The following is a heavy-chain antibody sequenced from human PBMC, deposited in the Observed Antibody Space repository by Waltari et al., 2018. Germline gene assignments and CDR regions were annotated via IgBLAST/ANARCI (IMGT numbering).Heavy chain of an antibody. V-gene: IGHV4-38-2*01. J-gene: IGHJ5*02. CDR2: IYHSGST. Sequence: QVQLQESGPGLVKPSETLSLTGAVSGYFISSGYYWGWLRQPPGKGLEWIGSIYHSGSTDYNPSLKSRVTISVDKSKNQFSLKLSSVTAADTAVYYCARGQYQLLSFNWFDPWGQGTLVTVSS. CDR1: GYFISSGYY. D-gene: IGHD2-2*01. CDR3: ARGQYQLLSFNWFDP.